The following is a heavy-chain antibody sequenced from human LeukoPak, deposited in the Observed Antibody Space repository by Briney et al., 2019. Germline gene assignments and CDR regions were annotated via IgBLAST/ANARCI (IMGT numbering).Heavy chain of an antibody. J-gene: IGHJ4*02. V-gene: IGHV4-31*03. CDR3: ARESVVITAQGFDY. D-gene: IGHD2-15*01. Sequence: SETLSLTCTVSGGSISSGGYFWSWIRQHPGKGLEWIGYVYYTGNIYYNPSLKSRLIISVDTSKNQFSLKLRSVTTADTAVYYCARESVVITAQGFDYWGQGTLVTVSS. CDR2: VYYTGNI. CDR1: GGSISSGGYF.